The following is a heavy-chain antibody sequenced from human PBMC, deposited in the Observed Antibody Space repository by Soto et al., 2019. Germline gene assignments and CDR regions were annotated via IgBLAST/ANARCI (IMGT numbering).Heavy chain of an antibody. V-gene: IGHV4-34*01. CDR3: ARISCNRGYSYGYPLDDY. CDR2: INHSGST. D-gene: IGHD5-18*01. Sequence: SETLSLTCAVYGGSFSGYYWSWIRQPPGKGLEWIGEINHSGSTNYNPSLKSRVTISVDTSKNQFSLKLSSVTAADTAVYYCARISCNRGYSYGYPLDDYRGQGTLVTVSA. J-gene: IGHJ4*02. CDR1: GGSFSGYY.